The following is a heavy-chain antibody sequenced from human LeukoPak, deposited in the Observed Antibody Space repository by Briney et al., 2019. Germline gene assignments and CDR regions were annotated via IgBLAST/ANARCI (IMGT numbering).Heavy chain of an antibody. J-gene: IGHJ5*02. V-gene: IGHV4-59*01. CDR2: IYYSGST. D-gene: IGHD3-10*01. CDR1: GGSISSYY. CDR3: ARDWIDYGSGIPPPGWFDP. Sequence: KTSETLSLTCTVSGGSISSYYWSWIRQPPGKGLEWIGYIYYSGSTNYNPSLKSRVTKSVDTSKNQFSLKLSSVTAADTAVYYCARDWIDYGSGIPPPGWFDPWGQGTLVTVSS.